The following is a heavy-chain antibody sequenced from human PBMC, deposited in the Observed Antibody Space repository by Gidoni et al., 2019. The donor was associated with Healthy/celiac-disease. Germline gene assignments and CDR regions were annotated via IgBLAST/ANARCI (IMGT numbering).Heavy chain of an antibody. D-gene: IGHD2-2*01. Sequence: QVQLVQSGAEVKKPGSSVKVSCKASGGTFSSYAISWVRQAPGQGLEWMGGIIPIFGTANYAQKFQGRVKITADESTSTAYMELSSLRSEDTAVYYCARGIVVVPAAIQKYYYYYGMDVWGQGTTVTVSS. CDR3: ARGIVVVPAAIQKYYYYYGMDV. CDR2: IIPIFGTA. J-gene: IGHJ6*02. CDR1: GGTFSSYA. V-gene: IGHV1-69*01.